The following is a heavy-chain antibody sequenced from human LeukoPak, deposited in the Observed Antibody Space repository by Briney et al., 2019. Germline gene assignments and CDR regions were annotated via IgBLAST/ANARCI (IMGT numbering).Heavy chain of an antibody. CDR2: INHSGST. V-gene: IGHV4-34*01. Sequence: SETLSLTCAVYGGSFSGYYWSWIRQPPGKGLEWIGEINHSGSTNYNPSLKSRVTISVDTSKNQFSLKLSSVTAADTAVYYCARLGSGWFRVVQNEIDYWGQGTLVTVSS. CDR3: ARLGSGWFRVVQNEIDY. CDR1: GGSFSGYY. D-gene: IGHD6-19*01. J-gene: IGHJ4*02.